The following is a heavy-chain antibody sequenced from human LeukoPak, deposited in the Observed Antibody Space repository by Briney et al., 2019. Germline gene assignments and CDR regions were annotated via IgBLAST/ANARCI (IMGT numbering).Heavy chain of an antibody. CDR1: GGSVSSSSYY. V-gene: IGHV4-39*01. CDR2: IYYSGNT. CDR3: ARQADVHPDPLYDFWTPASPNNWFDP. Sequence: ASETLSLTCSVSGGSVSSSSYYWGWIRQPPGKGLEWIGSIYYSGNTYYNPSLKSRVTISVDTSTNRFSLKLSSVTAADTAVYYCARQADVHPDPLYDFWTPASPNNWFDPWGQGILVTVSS. J-gene: IGHJ5*02. D-gene: IGHD3-3*01.